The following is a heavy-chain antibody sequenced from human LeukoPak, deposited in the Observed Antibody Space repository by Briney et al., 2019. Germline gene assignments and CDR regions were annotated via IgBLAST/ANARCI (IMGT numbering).Heavy chain of an antibody. CDR1: GDSINNFA. Sequence: SETLSLTCTVSGDSINNFAWSWIRQSPGKGLEWIGCIFKDGNTNYNPSLKSRVTMSVDTSKNQFSLKLSSVTAADTAVYYCAREHYGDYFDYWGQGTLVTVSS. V-gene: IGHV4-59*12. D-gene: IGHD4-17*01. CDR3: AREHYGDYFDY. J-gene: IGHJ4*02. CDR2: IFKDGNT.